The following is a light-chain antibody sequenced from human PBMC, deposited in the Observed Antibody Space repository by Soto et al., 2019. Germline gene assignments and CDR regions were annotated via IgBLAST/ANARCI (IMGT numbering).Light chain of an antibody. CDR1: QSVSSSY. J-gene: IGKJ2*01. V-gene: IGKV3-20*01. Sequence: EIVLTQSPGTLSLSPGERATLSCRASQSVSSSYLAWYQQKPGQAPRLLIYGASSRATGIPDRFSGSGSGTDFTLTISRLEPEDFAVYYCQQYDDWPPMYTVGQGTKVDI. CDR3: QQYDDWPPMYT. CDR2: GAS.